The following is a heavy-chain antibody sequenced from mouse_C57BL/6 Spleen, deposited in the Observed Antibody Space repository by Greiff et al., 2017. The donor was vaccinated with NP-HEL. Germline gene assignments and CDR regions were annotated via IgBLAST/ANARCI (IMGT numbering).Heavy chain of an antibody. CDR2: ISYDGSN. Sequence: EVKLLESGPGLVKPSQSLSLTCSVTGYSITSGYYWNWIRQFPGNKLEWMGYISYDGSNNYNPSLKNRISITRDTSKNQFFLKLNSVTTEDTATYYCARDLNWVWYFDVWGTGTTVTVSS. D-gene: IGHD4-1*01. J-gene: IGHJ1*03. V-gene: IGHV3-6*01. CDR3: ARDLNWVWYFDV. CDR1: GYSITSGYY.